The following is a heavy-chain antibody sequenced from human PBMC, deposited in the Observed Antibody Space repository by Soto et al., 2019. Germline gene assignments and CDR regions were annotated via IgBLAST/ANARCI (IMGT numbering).Heavy chain of an antibody. J-gene: IGHJ3*02. Sequence: QVQLVQSGAEVKKPGASVKVSCKASGYTFTGYYMHWVRQAPGQGLEWMGWINPNSGDTNYAQKFQGWVTMTRDTSISTAYMELSRLRSDDTAVYYCAREGFGATVTTWGAFDIWGQGTMVTVSS. D-gene: IGHD4-17*01. CDR3: AREGFGATVTTWGAFDI. V-gene: IGHV1-2*04. CDR1: GYTFTGYY. CDR2: INPNSGDT.